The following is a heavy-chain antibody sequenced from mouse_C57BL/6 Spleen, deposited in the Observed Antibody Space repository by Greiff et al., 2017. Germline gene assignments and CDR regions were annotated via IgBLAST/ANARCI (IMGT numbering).Heavy chain of an antibody. V-gene: IGHV6-6*01. CDR2: IRNKANNHAT. J-gene: IGHJ1*03. Sequence: EVKVEESGGGLVQPGGSMKLSCAASGFTFSDAWMDWVRQSPEKGLEWVAEIRNKANNHATYYAESVKGRFTISRDDSKSSVYLQMNSLRAEDTGIYYCTGGSDGSAPHWYFDVWGTGTTVTVSS. D-gene: IGHD1-1*01. CDR3: TGGSDGSAPHWYFDV. CDR1: GFTFSDAW.